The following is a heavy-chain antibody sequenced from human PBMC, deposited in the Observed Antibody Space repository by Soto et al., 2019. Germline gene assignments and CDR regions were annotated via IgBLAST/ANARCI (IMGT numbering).Heavy chain of an antibody. V-gene: IGHV2-70*01. CDR1: GFSLSTSGMC. CDR3: ARILGYYGSGSSYYFDY. Sequence: SGPTLVNPTQTLTLTCTFSGFSLSTSGMCVSWIRQPPGKALEWLALIDWDDDKYYSTSLKTRLTISKDTSKNQVVLTMTNMDPVDTATYYCARILGYYGSGSSYYFDYWGQGTLVTVSS. D-gene: IGHD3-10*01. CDR2: IDWDDDK. J-gene: IGHJ4*02.